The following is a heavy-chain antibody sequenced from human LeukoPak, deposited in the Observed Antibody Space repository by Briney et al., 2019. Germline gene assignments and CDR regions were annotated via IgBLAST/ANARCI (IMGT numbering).Heavy chain of an antibody. V-gene: IGHV3-30*02. Sequence: GGSLRLSCAASGFSFSSYGMHWVRQAPGKGLEWVAFIRYDGSDKYYADSVKGRFTISRDNSKKTLYMQMNSLRPEDTAVYYCAGGEYYYDSSGYLRNYFDYWGQGTLVTVSS. CDR2: IRYDGSDK. J-gene: IGHJ4*02. CDR3: AGGEYYYDSSGYLRNYFDY. D-gene: IGHD3-22*01. CDR1: GFSFSSYG.